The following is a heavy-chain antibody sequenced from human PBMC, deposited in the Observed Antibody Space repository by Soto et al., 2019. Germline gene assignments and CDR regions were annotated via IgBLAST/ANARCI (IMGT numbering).Heavy chain of an antibody. Sequence: PGESLKISCKGSGYSFTSYWIGWVRQMPGKGLEWMGIIYPGDSDTRFGPSFQGQVTISADKSISTAYLQWSSLKASDTAMYYCARRMAGPHAVRLAFDIWGQGTMVTVSS. J-gene: IGHJ3*02. D-gene: IGHD6-19*01. V-gene: IGHV5-51*01. CDR3: ARRMAGPHAVRLAFDI. CDR1: GYSFTSYW. CDR2: IYPGDSDT.